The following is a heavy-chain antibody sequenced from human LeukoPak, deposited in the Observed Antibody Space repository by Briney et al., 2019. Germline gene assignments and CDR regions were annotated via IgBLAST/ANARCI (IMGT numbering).Heavy chain of an antibody. Sequence: RSSETLSLTCTVSGGSISSYYWSWIRQPPGKGLEWIGYIYYSGSTNYNPSLKSRVTISVDTSKNQFSLKLSSVTAADTAVYYCARDGSEYCSSTSCYFQALFDPWGQGTLVIVSS. CDR1: GGSISSYY. J-gene: IGHJ5*02. V-gene: IGHV4-59*01. D-gene: IGHD2-2*01. CDR2: IYYSGST. CDR3: ARDGSEYCSSTSCYFQALFDP.